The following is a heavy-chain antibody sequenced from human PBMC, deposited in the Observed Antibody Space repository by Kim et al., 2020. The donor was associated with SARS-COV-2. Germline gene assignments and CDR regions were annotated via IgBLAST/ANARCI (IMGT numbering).Heavy chain of an antibody. CDR3: ARDIDESGYDRNDY. Sequence: GGSLRLSCAVSGFTCSSAWMTLFRQAPGKGLEWLANINRDGSKENFVDSVKGRFTISRDNAKSSLFLQMYNLRAEDTAVFYRARDIDESGYDRNDYWGQG. CDR1: GFTCSSAW. V-gene: IGHV3-7*01. D-gene: IGHD5-12*01. CDR2: INRDGSKE. J-gene: IGHJ4*02.